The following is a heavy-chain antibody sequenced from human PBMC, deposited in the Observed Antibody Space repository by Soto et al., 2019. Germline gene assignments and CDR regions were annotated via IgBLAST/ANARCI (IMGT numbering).Heavy chain of an antibody. Sequence: SVKVSCKASGGTFSSYAISWVRQAPGQGLEWMGGIIPISGTANYAQKFQGRVTITADESTSTVYMELSSLRSEDTAVFYCAREGGSGLYFFDYWGQGTLVTVSS. J-gene: IGHJ4*02. CDR2: IIPISGTA. V-gene: IGHV1-69*13. CDR3: AREGGSGLYFFDY. CDR1: GGTFSSYA. D-gene: IGHD6-19*01.